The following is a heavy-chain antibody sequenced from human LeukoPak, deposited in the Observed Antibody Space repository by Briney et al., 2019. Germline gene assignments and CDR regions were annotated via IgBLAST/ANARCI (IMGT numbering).Heavy chain of an antibody. CDR1: GYTFTSYD. V-gene: IGHV1-18*01. J-gene: IGHJ3*02. CDR3: ARGGYGSGSYYNRFAAFDI. CDR2: ISAYNGNT. Sequence: ASVKVSCKASGYTFTSYDINWVRQATGQGLEWMGWISAYNGNTNYAQKLQGRVTMTTDTSTSTAYMELRSLRSDDTAVYYCARGGYGSGSYYNRFAAFDIWGQGTMVTVSS. D-gene: IGHD3-10*01.